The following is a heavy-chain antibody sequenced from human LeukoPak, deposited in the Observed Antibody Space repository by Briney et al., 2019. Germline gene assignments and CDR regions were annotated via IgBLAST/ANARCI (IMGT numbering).Heavy chain of an antibody. CDR3: ATSDPPISRYDFWRAYNMDV. J-gene: IGHJ6*03. CDR1: GYTLTELS. D-gene: IGHD3-3*01. V-gene: IGHV1-24*01. CDR2: FDPEDGET. Sequence: ASVKVSCKVSGYTLTELSMHWVRQAPGKGLEWMGGFDPEDGETIYAQKFQGRVTMTEDTSTDTAYMELSSLRSEDTAVYYCATSDPPISRYDFWRAYNMDVWGKGTTVTVSS.